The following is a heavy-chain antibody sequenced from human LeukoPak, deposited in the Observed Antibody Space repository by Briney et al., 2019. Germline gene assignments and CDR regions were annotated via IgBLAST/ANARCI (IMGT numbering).Heavy chain of an antibody. J-gene: IGHJ4*02. Sequence: PGGSLRLSCAASGFTFSNHWMHWVRQAPGEGLVWVSRVSPDGSTTKDADSVKGRFTISRDNARSTVFLQLNSLRAEDTAVYYCAKRYDILTGHMDYWGQGTLVTVSS. CDR2: VSPDGSTT. CDR3: AKRYDILTGHMDY. CDR1: GFTFSNHW. V-gene: IGHV3-74*03. D-gene: IGHD3-9*01.